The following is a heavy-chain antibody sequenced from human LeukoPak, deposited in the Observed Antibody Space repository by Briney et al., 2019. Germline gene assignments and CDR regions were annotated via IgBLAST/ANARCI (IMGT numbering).Heavy chain of an antibody. Sequence: SQTLSLTCTVSGGSISSGGNYWSWIRQHPGKGLEWIGYIYYSGSTYYNPSLKSRVTISLDTSKNQCSRKLTSLTAADTAVYYCARDRWFDPWGQGTLVTVSS. CDR1: GGSISSGGNY. V-gene: IGHV4-31*03. J-gene: IGHJ5*02. CDR2: IYYSGST. CDR3: ARDRWFDP.